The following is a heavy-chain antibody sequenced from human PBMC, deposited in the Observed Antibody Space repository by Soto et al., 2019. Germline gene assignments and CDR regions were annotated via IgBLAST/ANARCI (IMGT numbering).Heavy chain of an antibody. CDR1: GGSISSSSYY. CDR3: ARAPLLWFGEVYYYYMDV. D-gene: IGHD3-10*01. J-gene: IGHJ6*03. V-gene: IGHV4-39*01. Sequence: SETLSLTCTVSGGSISSSSYYWGWIRQPPGKGLEWIGSIYYSGSTYYNPSLKSRVTISVDTSKNQFSLKLSSVTAADTAVYYCARAPLLWFGEVYYYYMDVWGKGTTVTVSS. CDR2: IYYSGST.